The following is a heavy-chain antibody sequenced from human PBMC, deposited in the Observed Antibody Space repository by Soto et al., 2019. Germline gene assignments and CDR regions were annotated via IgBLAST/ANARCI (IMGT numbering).Heavy chain of an antibody. CDR2: IIPIFGTA. J-gene: IGHJ4*02. Sequence: QVQLVQSGAEVKKPGSSVTVSCKASGGTFSSYAISWVRQAPGQGLEWMGGIIPIFGTANYAQKFQGRVTITADESTSTAYMELSSLRSEDTAVYYCARGIRLPTRIGYSDGYVFDYWGQGTLVTVSS. D-gene: IGHD5-18*01. V-gene: IGHV1-69*01. CDR3: ARGIRLPTRIGYSDGYVFDY. CDR1: GGTFSSYA.